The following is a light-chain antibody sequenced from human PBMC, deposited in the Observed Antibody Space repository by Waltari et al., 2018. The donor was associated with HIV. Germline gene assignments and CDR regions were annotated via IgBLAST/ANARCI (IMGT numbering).Light chain of an antibody. J-gene: IGLJ1*01. V-gene: IGLV2-11*01. Sequence: QSALTQPRSVSGSPGQSVTISCTGTSSDVGRYNYVSWYQQYPGKAPKFMIYDVNKRPSGVPDRFSGSKSGNTASLTISGLQAEDEADYYCCSYAGSYVFGTGTKVTVL. CDR2: DVN. CDR1: SSDVGRYNY. CDR3: CSYAGSYV.